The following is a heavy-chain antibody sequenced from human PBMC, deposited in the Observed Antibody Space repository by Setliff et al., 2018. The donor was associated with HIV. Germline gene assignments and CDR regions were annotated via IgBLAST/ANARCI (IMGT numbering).Heavy chain of an antibody. D-gene: IGHD2-2*01. V-gene: IGHV1-69*16. J-gene: IGHJ5*02. CDR1: GGTFSSYT. CDR2: LIPILGIA. CDR3: ARDFGGYCSSMSCPGLFDP. Sequence: SVKVSCKASGGTFSSYTISWVRQAPGQWLEWMGRLIPILGIANYAQKFQGRVTITTNESTSTAYMELSGLRSEDTAVYYCARDFGGYCSSMSCPGLFDPWGQGTLVTVSS.